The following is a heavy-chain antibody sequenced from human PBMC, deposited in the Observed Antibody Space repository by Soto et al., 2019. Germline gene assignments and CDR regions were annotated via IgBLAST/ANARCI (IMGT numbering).Heavy chain of an antibody. V-gene: IGHV3-30*18. CDR3: AKDFVFREYSSSWSYFDS. CDR2: ISYDGSNK. CDR1: GFTFSSDG. J-gene: IGHJ4*02. D-gene: IGHD6-13*01. Sequence: QVQLVESGGGVVQPGRSLRLSCAASGFTFSSDGMQWVRQAPGKGQEWVAVISYDGSNKYYADSVKGRFTISRDNSKNTLYLHMNSLGAEDTGVYYCAKDFVFREYSSSWSYFDSWGQGTLVTVSS.